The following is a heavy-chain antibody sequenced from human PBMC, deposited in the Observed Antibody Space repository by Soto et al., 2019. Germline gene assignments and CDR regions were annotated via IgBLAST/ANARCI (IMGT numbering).Heavy chain of an antibody. CDR2: IYHSGST. CDR3: ASLEMATILVDY. Sequence: WSWIRQPPGKGLEWIGYIYHSGSTYYNPSLKSRVTISVDRSKNQFSLKLSSVTAADTAVYYCASLEMATILVDYWGQGTLVTVSS. D-gene: IGHD5-12*01. J-gene: IGHJ4*02. V-gene: IGHV4-30-2*01.